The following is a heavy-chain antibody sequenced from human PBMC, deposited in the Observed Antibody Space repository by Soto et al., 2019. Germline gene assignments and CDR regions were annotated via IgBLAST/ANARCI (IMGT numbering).Heavy chain of an antibody. CDR1: GGSISASSYY. CDR2: IYYSGST. D-gene: IGHD3-22*01. Sequence: SETLSLTCPVSGGSISASSYYWGWIRQPPGKGLEWIGYIYYSGSTNYNPSLKSRVTISVDTSKNQFSLKLSSVTAADTAVYYCARHDRELHCFDPWGQGTLVTVS. CDR3: ARHDRELHCFDP. J-gene: IGHJ5*02. V-gene: IGHV4-61*05.